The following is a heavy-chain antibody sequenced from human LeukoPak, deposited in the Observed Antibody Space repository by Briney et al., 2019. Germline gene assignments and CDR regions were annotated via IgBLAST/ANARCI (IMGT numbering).Heavy chain of an antibody. CDR2: ISGYNGST. CDR1: GYTFISFG. Sequence: APVKVSCKASGYTFISFGFSWVRQAPGQGLEWMGWISGYNGSTKYAQNLQSRVTMTTDTSTSTAYMELRSLRSDDTAIYYCVRDCSTPCSIFSDYWGQGTLVTVSS. D-gene: IGHD2-2*01. J-gene: IGHJ4*02. V-gene: IGHV1-18*01. CDR3: VRDCSTPCSIFSDY.